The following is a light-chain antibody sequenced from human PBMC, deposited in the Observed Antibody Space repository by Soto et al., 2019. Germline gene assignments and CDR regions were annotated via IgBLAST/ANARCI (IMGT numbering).Light chain of an antibody. J-gene: IGKJ3*01. Sequence: DIQLTQSPSFLSASVGDRVTITCRASQGITSYLAWYQQKPGKAPELLIYGASTLQTGVPSRFSGSGSGTDFTLTISSLQPEDFATYFCQRLNSNPTFGPGTNVDIK. CDR3: QRLNSNPT. CDR1: QGITSY. V-gene: IGKV1-9*01. CDR2: GAS.